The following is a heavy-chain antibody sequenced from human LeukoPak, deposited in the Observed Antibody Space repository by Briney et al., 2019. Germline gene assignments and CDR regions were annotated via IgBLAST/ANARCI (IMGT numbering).Heavy chain of an antibody. V-gene: IGHV1-8*01. J-gene: IGHJ4*02. D-gene: IGHD3-3*01. CDR3: ARGAIWSGYWDY. Sequence: ASVKVSCKASAYTFTSYDINWVRQATGQGLEWMGWMNPNSGNTGNAQKFQGRVTMTRNTSISTAYMELSSLRSEDTAVYYCARGAIWSGYWDYWGQGTLVTVSS. CDR2: MNPNSGNT. CDR1: AYTFTSYD.